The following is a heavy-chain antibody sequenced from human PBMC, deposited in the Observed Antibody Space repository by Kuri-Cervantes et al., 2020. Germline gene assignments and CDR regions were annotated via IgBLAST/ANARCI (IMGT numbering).Heavy chain of an antibody. CDR1: GFTFDDYT. CDR3: ARDGGCSGGSCYPFVW. V-gene: IGHV3-43*01. D-gene: IGHD2-15*01. J-gene: IGHJ4*02. Sequence: GESLKISCAASGFTFDDYTMHWVRQAPGKGLEWVSLISWDGGSTYYADSVKGRFTISRDNSKNSLYLQMNSLRAEDTAVYYCARDGGCSGGSCYPFVWWGQGTLVTVSS. CDR2: ISWDGGST.